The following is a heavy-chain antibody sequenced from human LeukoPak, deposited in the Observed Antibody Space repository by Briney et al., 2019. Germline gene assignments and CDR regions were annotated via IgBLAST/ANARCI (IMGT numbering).Heavy chain of an antibody. CDR2: IWYDGSNK. J-gene: IGHJ6*02. V-gene: IGHV3-33*01. Sequence: PGGSLRLSCAASGFTFSSYGMHWVRQAPGNGLEWVAVIWYDGSNKYYADSVKGRFTISRDNSKNTLYLQMNSLRAEDTAVYYCARDWMTMGRWLQYGYYYYGMDVWGQGTTVTVSS. D-gene: IGHD5-24*01. CDR3: ARDWMTMGRWLQYGYYYYGMDV. CDR1: GFTFSSYG.